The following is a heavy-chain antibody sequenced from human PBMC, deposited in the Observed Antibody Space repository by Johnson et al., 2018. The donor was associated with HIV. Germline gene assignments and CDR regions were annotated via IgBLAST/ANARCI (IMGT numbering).Heavy chain of an antibody. V-gene: IGHV3-20*04. CDR2: INWNGGRT. J-gene: IGHJ3*02. D-gene: IGHD5-18*01. CDR3: ARAYVVDTAMVTIAVAGSAFDI. Sequence: VQLVESGGGVVRPGGSLRLSCAVAGFRFDDYGMSWVRHAPGKGLEWISTINWNGGRTGYVDSLKGRFTISRDNAKNSLYLQMDSLRPEDTALYYCARAYVVDTAMVTIAVAGSAFDIWGQGTMVTVSS. CDR1: GFRFDDYG.